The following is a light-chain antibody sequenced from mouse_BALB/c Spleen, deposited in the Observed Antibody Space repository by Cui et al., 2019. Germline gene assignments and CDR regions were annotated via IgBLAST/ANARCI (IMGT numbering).Light chain of an antibody. V-gene: IGKV4-80*01. CDR2: STS. J-gene: IGKJ1*01. CDR3: HQWSSYPWT. CDR1: SSVSY. Sequence: QIVITQSPAIMSASLGEEITLTCSASSSVSYMHWYQQKSGTSPKLLIYSTSNRASGVPSRFSGSGSGTFYSLTISSVEAEDAADYYCHQWSSYPWTFGGGTKLEIK.